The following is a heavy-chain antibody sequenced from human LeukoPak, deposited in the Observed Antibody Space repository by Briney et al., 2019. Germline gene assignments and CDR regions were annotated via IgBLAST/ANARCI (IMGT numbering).Heavy chain of an antibody. CDR3: ARDNVGYCSSTSCLHFDY. Sequence: GASVKVSCKASGYTFTSYGISWVRQAPGQGLEWMGWISAYNGNTNYAQKLQGRVTMTTDTSTSTAYMELRSLRSDDTAVYYCARDNVGYCSSTSCLHFDYWGQGTLVTVSS. V-gene: IGHV1-18*01. CDR1: GYTFTSYG. J-gene: IGHJ4*02. D-gene: IGHD2-2*01. CDR2: ISAYNGNT.